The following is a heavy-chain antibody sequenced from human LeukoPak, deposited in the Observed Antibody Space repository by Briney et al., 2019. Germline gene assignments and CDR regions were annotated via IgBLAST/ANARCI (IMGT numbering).Heavy chain of an antibody. CDR2: MNPNSDNT. D-gene: IGHD6-13*01. CDR3: ARARTPLIAAAGTHYYYGMDV. J-gene: IGHJ6*02. V-gene: IGHV1-8*01. Sequence: ASVKVSCKASGYSFTSYDINWVRQATGQGLEWMGWMNPNSDNTGYAQKVQGRVTMTRNTSISTAYMELSSLGSDDTAVYYCARARTPLIAAAGTHYYYGMDVWGQGTTVTVSS. CDR1: GYSFTSYD.